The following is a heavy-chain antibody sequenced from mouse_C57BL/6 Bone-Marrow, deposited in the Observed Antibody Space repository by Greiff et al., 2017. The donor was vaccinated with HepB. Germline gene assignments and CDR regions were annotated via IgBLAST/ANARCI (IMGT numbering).Heavy chain of an antibody. D-gene: IGHD1-1*01. CDR2: IRLKSDNYAT. CDR3: TATTVVRLGLRQGERAMDY. CDR1: GFTFSNYW. Sequence: EVKLVESGGGLVQPGGSMKLSCVASGFTFSNYWMNWVRQSPEKGLEWVAQIRLKSDNYATHYAESVKGRFTISRDDSKSSVYLQMNNLRAEDTGIYYCTATTVVRLGLRQGERAMDYWGQGTSVTVSS. J-gene: IGHJ4*01. V-gene: IGHV6-3*01.